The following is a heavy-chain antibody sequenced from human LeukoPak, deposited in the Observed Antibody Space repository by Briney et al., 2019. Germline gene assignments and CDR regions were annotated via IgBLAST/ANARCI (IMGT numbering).Heavy chain of an antibody. V-gene: IGHV3-23*01. D-gene: IGHD5-12*01. J-gene: IGHJ4*02. CDR3: ARDPRGYTGYDFRGPDTYYFDH. Sequence: GGSLRLSCAASGFTFTAYAMTWVRQAPGKGLEGVSEMSGNGGTASYADSVKGRFTISRDNSKTTVYLQMNSLRAEDTAVYFCARDPRGYTGYDFRGPDTYYFDHWGQGILVTVSS. CDR1: GFTFTAYA. CDR2: MSGNGGTA.